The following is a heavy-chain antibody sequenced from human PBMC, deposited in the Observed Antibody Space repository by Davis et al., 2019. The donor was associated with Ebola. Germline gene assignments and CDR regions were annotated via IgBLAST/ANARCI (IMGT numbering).Heavy chain of an antibody. J-gene: IGHJ6*02. Sequence: GESLKISCAASGFTFSSYWMSWVRQAPGKGLEWVANIKQDGSEKYYVDSVKGRFTISRDNTKNSLYLQMNSLRAEDTAVYYCARHEPYYYYYGMDVWGQGTTVTVSS. CDR1: GFTFSSYW. CDR2: IKQDGSEK. V-gene: IGHV3-7*01. CDR3: ARHEPYYYYYGMDV.